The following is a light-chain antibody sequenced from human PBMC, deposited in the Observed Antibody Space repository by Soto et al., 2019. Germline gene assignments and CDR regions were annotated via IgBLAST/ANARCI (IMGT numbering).Light chain of an antibody. CDR1: QNVNDY. Sequence: DIQMTQPPSTLSASVGDRVTINCRASQNVNDYLAWYQQKPGNSPKVLIYDASTLESGVPSRFSGSGSGTEFTLTISGLQADDFATYYCQQYSSHRTFGQGTKV. J-gene: IGKJ1*01. CDR2: DAS. CDR3: QQYSSHRT. V-gene: IGKV1-5*01.